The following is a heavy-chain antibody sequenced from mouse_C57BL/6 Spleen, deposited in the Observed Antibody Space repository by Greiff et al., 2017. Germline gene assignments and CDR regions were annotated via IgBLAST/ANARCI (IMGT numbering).Heavy chain of an antibody. J-gene: IGHJ3*01. D-gene: IGHD1-1*01. CDR3: ARRDYGSSSCAY. CDR2: INPSTGGT. V-gene: IGHV1-42*01. Sequence: VQLQQSGPELVKPGASVKISCKASGYSFTGYYMNWVKQSPEKSLEWIGEINPSTGGTTYNQKFKAKATLTVDKSSSTAYMQLKSLTSEDSAVYYCARRDYGSSSCAYWGQGTLVTVSA. CDR1: GYSFTGYY.